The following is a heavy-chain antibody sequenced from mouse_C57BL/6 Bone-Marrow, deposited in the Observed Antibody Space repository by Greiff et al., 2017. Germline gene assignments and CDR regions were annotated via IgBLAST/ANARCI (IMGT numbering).Heavy chain of an antibody. D-gene: IGHD2-3*01. V-gene: IGHV1-81*01. Sequence: VQLQQSGAELARPGASVTLSCKASGYTFTSYGISWVKQRTGQGLEWIGEIYPRSGNTYYNEKFKGKATLTADKSSSTAYMELRSLTSEDSAVYFCARATMMVTTWRFAYWGQGTLVTVSA. CDR1: GYTFTSYG. CDR2: IYPRSGNT. CDR3: ARATMMVTTWRFAY. J-gene: IGHJ3*01.